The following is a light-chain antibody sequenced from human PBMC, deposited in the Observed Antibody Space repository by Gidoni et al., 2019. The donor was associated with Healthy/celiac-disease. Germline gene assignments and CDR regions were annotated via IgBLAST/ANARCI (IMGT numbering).Light chain of an antibody. J-gene: IGKJ4*01. CDR2: AAS. Sequence: AIQMTQSPSSLSASVGDRVTITCRASQGIRNDLGWYQQKPGKAPKLLIYAASGLPSGVPSRFSGSGSGRDFTLTISSLQPEDFATYYCLQDYNYPLTFGGXTKVEIK. CDR1: QGIRND. V-gene: IGKV1-6*01. CDR3: LQDYNYPLT.